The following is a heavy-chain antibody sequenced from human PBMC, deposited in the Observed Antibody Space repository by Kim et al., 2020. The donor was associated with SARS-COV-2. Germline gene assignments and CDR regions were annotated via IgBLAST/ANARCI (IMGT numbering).Heavy chain of an antibody. Sequence: GGSLRLSCAASGFTFSSYAMHWVRQAPGKGLEWVAAISFGGSNKNYADSMMGRLTISRDNSNNTLYLQMNSLRVEDTAVYYCARGYSTSSEFDYWGQGTL. J-gene: IGHJ4*02. V-gene: IGHV3-30-3*01. CDR2: ISFGGSNK. CDR3: ARGYSTSSEFDY. CDR1: GFTFSSYA. D-gene: IGHD6-6*01.